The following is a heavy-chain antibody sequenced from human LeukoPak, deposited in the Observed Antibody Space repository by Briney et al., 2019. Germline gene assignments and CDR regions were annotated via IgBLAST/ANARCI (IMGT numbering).Heavy chain of an antibody. Sequence: QTSETLSLTCTVSGGSISSSSYYWGWIRQPPGKGLEWIGSIYYSGSTYYNPSLKSRVTISVDTSKNQFSLKLSSVTAADTAVYYCARQEIKVPSRYYYDSSGDFDYWGQGTLVTVSS. D-gene: IGHD3-22*01. J-gene: IGHJ4*02. V-gene: IGHV4-39*01. CDR2: IYYSGST. CDR1: GGSISSSSYY. CDR3: ARQEIKVPSRYYYDSSGDFDY.